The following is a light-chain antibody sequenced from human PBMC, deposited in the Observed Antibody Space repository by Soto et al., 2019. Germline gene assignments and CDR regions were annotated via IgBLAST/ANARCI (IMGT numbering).Light chain of an antibody. CDR3: QQVKTYPRT. CDR1: QAVPNN. V-gene: IGKV1-9*01. J-gene: IGKJ4*01. CDR2: EES. Sequence: DIHLTQSPSFLSASVGDRVTITCRPSQAVPNNMAWYQQKPGKPPKLLIYEESTLHSGVPSRFSGRKSGTQFTLTIDSLQHEDVATYYCQQVKTYPRTFGGGTKVEIK.